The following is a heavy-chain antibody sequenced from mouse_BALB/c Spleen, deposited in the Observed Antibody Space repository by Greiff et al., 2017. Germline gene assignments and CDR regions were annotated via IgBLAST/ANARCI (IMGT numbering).Heavy chain of an antibody. V-gene: IGHV3-8*02. CDR3: ARLGYGNYHFDY. Sequence: EVKLQESGPSLVKPSQTLSLTCSVTGDSITSGYWNWIRKFPGNKLEYMGYISYSGSTYYNPSLKSRISITRDTSKNQYYLQLNSVTTEDTATYYCARLGYGNYHFDYWGQGTTLTVSS. J-gene: IGHJ2*01. CDR2: ISYSGST. D-gene: IGHD2-1*01. CDR1: GDSITSGY.